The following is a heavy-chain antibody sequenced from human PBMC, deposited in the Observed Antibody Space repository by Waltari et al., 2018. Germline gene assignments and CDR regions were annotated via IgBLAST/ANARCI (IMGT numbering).Heavy chain of an antibody. D-gene: IGHD6-13*01. J-gene: IGHJ4*02. CDR3: ARDLVAAAGGYFDS. CDR2: IYTSGST. CDR1: GGSISPYY. Sequence: QVQLQESGPGLVKPSETLSLTCPVSGGSISPYYWSWARPPAEKGLEWIGRIYTSGSTNYNPSLKSRVTMSVDTSKNQFSLKLSSVTAADTAVYYCARDLVAAAGGYFDSWGQGTLVTVSS. V-gene: IGHV4-4*07.